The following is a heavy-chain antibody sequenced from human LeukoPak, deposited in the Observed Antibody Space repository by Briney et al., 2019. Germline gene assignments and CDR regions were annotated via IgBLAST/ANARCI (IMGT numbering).Heavy chain of an antibody. CDR1: GYSFTSYW. V-gene: IGHV5-51*01. CDR2: IYPGDSET. Sequence: GESLKISCKGSGYSFTSYWIGWVRQMPGKGLEWMGIIYPGDSETRFSPSFQGQVTISADKSISTAYLQWSSLKASDTAIYYCARRGYYYGSGSYYIDAFDIWGQGTMVTVSS. CDR3: ARRGYYYGSGSYYIDAFDI. D-gene: IGHD3-10*01. J-gene: IGHJ3*02.